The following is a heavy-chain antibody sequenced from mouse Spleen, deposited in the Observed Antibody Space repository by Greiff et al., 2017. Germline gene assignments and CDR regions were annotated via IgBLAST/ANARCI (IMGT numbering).Heavy chain of an antibody. CDR2: ISYSGST. V-gene: IGHV3-8*02. J-gene: IGHJ3*01. CDR3: ARSLYDGYYVGAY. D-gene: IGHD2-3*01. CDR1: GDSITSGY. Sequence: EVHLVESGPSLVKPSQTLSLTCSVTGDSITSGYWNWIRKFPGNKLEYMGYISYSGSTYYNPSLKSRISITRDTSKNQYYLQLNSVTTEDTATYYCARSLYDGYYVGAYWGQGTLVTVSA.